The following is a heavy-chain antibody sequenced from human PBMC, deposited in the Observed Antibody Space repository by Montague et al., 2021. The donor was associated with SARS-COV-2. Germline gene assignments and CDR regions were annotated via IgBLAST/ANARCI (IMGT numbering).Heavy chain of an antibody. CDR2: IYLSGGILDSGRT. V-gene: IGHV4-4*07. CDR3: ARDSDFSSWHEAEDYFDY. D-gene: IGHD6-13*01. Sequence: SETLSLTCSVSGGSISGYFWSWIRQPAGKGLEWIGRIYLSGGILDSGRTNYHPSLKSRVTVSIDTSRNQFSLSLNSVTAADTAVYFCARDSDFSSWHEAEDYFDYWGQGILVAVSS. CDR1: GGSISGYF. J-gene: IGHJ4*02.